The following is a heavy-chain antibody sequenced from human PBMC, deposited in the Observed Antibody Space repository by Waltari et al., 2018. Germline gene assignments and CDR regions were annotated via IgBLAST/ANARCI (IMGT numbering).Heavy chain of an antibody. V-gene: IGHV1-69*12. CDR1: GGPFGSYA. CDR2: IIPIFGKAP. CDR3: ARRQLGGAFDP. Sequence: QVQLVQSGAEVKKPGSSVKVSCKASGGPFGSYAISWVRQAPGEGLEWMGGIIPIFGKAPNYAQKFQGRLTVTADESTATVYMDLSSLRSDDTAVYYCARRQLGGAFDPWGQGTLVSVSS. D-gene: IGHD3-16*01. J-gene: IGHJ5*02.